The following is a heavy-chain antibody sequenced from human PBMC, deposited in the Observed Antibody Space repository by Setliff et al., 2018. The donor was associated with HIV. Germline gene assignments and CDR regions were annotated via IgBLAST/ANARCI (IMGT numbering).Heavy chain of an antibody. D-gene: IGHD3-9*01. V-gene: IGHV1-18*01. Sequence: ASVKVSCKASGYTFTSYGISWVRQAPGQGLEWMGRINPNSGGTNYAQKFQGRVTMTRDKSTGTAYMELSSLRSEDTAVYYCARDLSISNPYYDILTGPGVYWGQGTLVTVSS. CDR1: GYTFTSYG. CDR2: INPNSGGT. CDR3: ARDLSISNPYYDILTGPGVY. J-gene: IGHJ4*02.